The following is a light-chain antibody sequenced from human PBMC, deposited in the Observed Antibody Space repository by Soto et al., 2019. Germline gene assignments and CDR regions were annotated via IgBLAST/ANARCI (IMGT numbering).Light chain of an antibody. J-gene: IGKJ4*01. CDR3: QQYGSSP. CDR1: QSVCSSY. V-gene: IGKV3-20*01. CDR2: GAS. Sequence: EIVLTQSPGTLSLSPGERATLSCRASQSVCSSYLAWYQQKPAQAPRLLIYGASSRATGIPDRFSGSGSGTDFTLTISRLEPEDFAVYYCQQYGSSPFGGGTKVDIK.